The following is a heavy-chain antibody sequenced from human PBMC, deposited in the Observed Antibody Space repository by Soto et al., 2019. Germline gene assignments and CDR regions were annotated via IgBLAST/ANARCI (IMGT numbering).Heavy chain of an antibody. V-gene: IGHV4-4*07. CDR3: AREYCSSTSCLLAGGMDV. J-gene: IGHJ6*02. Sequence: NPSETLSLTCTVSGGSISSYYWSWIRQPAGKGLEWIGRIYTSGSTNYNPSLKSRVTMSVDTSKNQFSLKLSSVTAADTAVYYCAREYCSSTSCLLAGGMDVWGQGTTVTVSS. CDR2: IYTSGST. CDR1: GGSISSYY. D-gene: IGHD2-2*01.